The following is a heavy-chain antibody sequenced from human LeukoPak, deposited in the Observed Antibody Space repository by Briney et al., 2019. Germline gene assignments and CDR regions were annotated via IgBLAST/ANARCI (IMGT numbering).Heavy chain of an antibody. J-gene: IGHJ4*02. V-gene: IGHV3-15*01. CDR3: TTAMVKDPYYFDY. Sequence: GGSLRLSCAASGFTFSNAWMSWVRQAPGKGLEWVGRIKSKTDGGTTDYAAPVKGRFTISRDDSKNTLYLQMNSLKTEDTAVYYRTTAMVKDPYYFDYWGQGTLVTVSS. CDR2: IKSKTDGGTT. D-gene: IGHD4/OR15-4a*01. CDR1: GFTFSNAW.